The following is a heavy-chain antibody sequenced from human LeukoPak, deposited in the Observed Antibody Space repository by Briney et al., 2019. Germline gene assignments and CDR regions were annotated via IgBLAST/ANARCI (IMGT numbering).Heavy chain of an antibody. CDR3: ASRPSLGNEAANIAAAGPYDY. D-gene: IGHD6-13*01. CDR1: GYSFTSYW. CDR2: IYPGDSDT. J-gene: IGHJ4*02. Sequence: GESLKISCKGSGYSFTSYWIGWVRQMPGKGLEWMGIIYPGDSDTRYSPSFQGQVTISADKSISTAYLQWSSLKASDTAMYYCASRPSLGNEAANIAAAGPYDYWGQGTLVTVSS. V-gene: IGHV5-51*01.